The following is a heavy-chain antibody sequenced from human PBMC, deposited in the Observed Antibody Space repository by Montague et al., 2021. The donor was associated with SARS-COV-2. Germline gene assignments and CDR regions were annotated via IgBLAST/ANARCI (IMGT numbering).Heavy chain of an antibody. Sequence: SLRLSCAASGFTFDDYAMHWVRQAPGKGLEWLSGISWNSVSIGYSDSAKGRFTISRDNAKNSLYLQLNTLRAEYTAFYYCAKDGSSSWYGWFDPWGQGTLVTVSS. J-gene: IGHJ5*02. CDR2: ISWNSVSI. V-gene: IGHV3-9*01. D-gene: IGHD6-13*01. CDR1: GFTFDDYA. CDR3: AKDGSSSWYGWFDP.